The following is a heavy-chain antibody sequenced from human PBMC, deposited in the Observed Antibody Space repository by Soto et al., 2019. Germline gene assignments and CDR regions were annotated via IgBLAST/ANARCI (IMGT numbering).Heavy chain of an antibody. Sequence: QVQLQESGPGLVKPSGTLSLTCAVSGGFISSSNWWSWVRQPPGKGLEWIGEVYHSGITNYNPSLKSRVTISVDKSKNQFSLELTSVTAADTAVYYCAGNSGTYSFDYWCQGALVTVSS. CDR3: AGNSGTYSFDY. V-gene: IGHV4-4*02. J-gene: IGHJ4*02. CDR1: GGFISSSNW. CDR2: VYHSGIT. D-gene: IGHD1-26*01.